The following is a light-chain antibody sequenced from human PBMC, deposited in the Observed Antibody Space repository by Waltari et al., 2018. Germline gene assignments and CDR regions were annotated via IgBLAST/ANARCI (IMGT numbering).Light chain of an antibody. V-gene: IGLV3-21*01. Sequence: SYVLTQPPSVSVAPGETARITCGGNNIESKSVHWYRQRPGQAPVVVIPCDNDRAAGVPERFSGSNSGNTATLTISRVEAGDEADYYCQVWDANTDPGVFGTGTEVTVL. J-gene: IGLJ1*01. CDR3: QVWDANTDPGV. CDR2: CDN. CDR1: NIESKS.